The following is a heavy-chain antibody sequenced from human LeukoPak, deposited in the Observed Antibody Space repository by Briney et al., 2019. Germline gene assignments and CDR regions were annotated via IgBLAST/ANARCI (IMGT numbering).Heavy chain of an antibody. V-gene: IGHV4-39*01. CDR3: ARQSSGYYL. CDR1: GGSISSSSYY. J-gene: IGHJ4*02. Sequence: PSETLSLTCTVSGGSISSSSYYWGWIRQPPGKGLEWIGSIYYSGSTYYNPSLKSRVTISVDTSKNQFSLKLSSVTAADTAVYYCARQSSGYYLWGQGTLVTVSS. CDR2: IYYSGST. D-gene: IGHD3-22*01.